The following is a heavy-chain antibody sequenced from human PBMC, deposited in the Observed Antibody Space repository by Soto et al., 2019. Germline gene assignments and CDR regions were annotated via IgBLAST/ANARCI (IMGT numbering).Heavy chain of an antibody. D-gene: IGHD5-18*01. CDR3: TTFRGYSYGYYYYYMDV. CDR2: IKSKTDGGTT. Sequence: GGSLRLSCAASGFTFSNAWMSWVRQAPGKGLEWVGRIKSKTDGGTTDYAAPVKGRFTISRDDSKNTLYLQMNSLKTEDTAVYYCTTFRGYSYGYYYYYMDVWGKGTTVTVSS. V-gene: IGHV3-15*01. CDR1: GFTFSNAW. J-gene: IGHJ6*03.